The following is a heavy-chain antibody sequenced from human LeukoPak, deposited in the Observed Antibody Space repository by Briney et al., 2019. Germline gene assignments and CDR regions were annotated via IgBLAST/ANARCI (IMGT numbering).Heavy chain of an antibody. Sequence: SETLSLTCTVSGYSISSGYYWGWIRQPPGKGLEWIGSIYHSGSTYYNPSLKSRVTISVDTSKNQFSLKLSSVTAADTAVYYCARDIHVPRIREPYFDIWGEGTLVTVSS. CDR1: GYSISSGYY. CDR2: IYHSGST. V-gene: IGHV4-38-2*02. J-gene: IGHJ3*02. D-gene: IGHD1-14*01. CDR3: ARDIHVPRIREPYFDI.